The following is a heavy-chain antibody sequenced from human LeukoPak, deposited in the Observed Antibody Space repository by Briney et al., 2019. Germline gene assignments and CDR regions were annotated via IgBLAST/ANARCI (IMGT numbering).Heavy chain of an antibody. CDR1: GYSFTSYW. CDR2: IYPGDSDT. J-gene: IGHJ4*02. D-gene: IGHD3-9*01. Sequence: RGESLKISCKGSGYSFTSYWIGWVRQMPGKGLEWMGIIYPGDSDTRYSPSFQGQVTISADKSISTAYLQWSSLKASDTAMYYCARHIAPGRAYDILTGTDYWGQGTLVTVSS. CDR3: ARHIAPGRAYDILTGTDY. V-gene: IGHV5-51*01.